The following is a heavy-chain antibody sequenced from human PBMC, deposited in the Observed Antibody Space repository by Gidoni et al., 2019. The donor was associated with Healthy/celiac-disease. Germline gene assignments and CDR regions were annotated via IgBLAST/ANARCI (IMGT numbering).Heavy chain of an antibody. CDR2: ISGSGGST. J-gene: IGHJ4*02. CDR3: AKTPVLYCSSTSCPLHFDY. D-gene: IGHD2-2*01. CDR1: GFTFSSYA. V-gene: IGHV3-23*01. Sequence: EVQLLESGGGLVPPGGSLRLSCAASGFTFSSYAMSWVRQAPGKGLGWVSAISGSGGSTDYADSVKGRFTISRDNSKNTLYLQMNSLRAEDTAVYYCAKTPVLYCSSTSCPLHFDYWGQGTLVTVSS.